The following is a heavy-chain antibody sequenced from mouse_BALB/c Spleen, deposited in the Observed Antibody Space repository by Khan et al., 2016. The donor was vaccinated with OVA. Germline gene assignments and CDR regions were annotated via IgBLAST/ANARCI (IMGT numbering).Heavy chain of an antibody. CDR3: ARAYYRYDGYYAMDY. CDR1: EFSLSRYN. V-gene: IGHV2-6-4*01. Sequence: QVQLKQSGPGLVAPSQSLSITCTVSEFSLSRYNIHWVRQPPGKGLEWLGMIWGGGGTDYNSTLKIRLSISKDHTKSKVFLKMNRLQTDVTAMYYCARAYYRYDGYYAMDYRGQGTSVTVSS. D-gene: IGHD2-14*01. J-gene: IGHJ4*01. CDR2: IWGGGGT.